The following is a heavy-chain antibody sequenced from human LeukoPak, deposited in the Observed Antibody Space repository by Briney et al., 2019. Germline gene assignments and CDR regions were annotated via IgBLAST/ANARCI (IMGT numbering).Heavy chain of an antibody. CDR1: GGSVSSGIYY. D-gene: IGHD1-14*01. CDR3: ARGIRTGYGY. J-gene: IGHJ4*02. CDR2: VGYSGGT. Sequence: SETLSLTCSVSGGSVSSGIYYWSWIRQPPGKGLEWIGHVGYSGGTNYNPSLKRRVTISLDMSKNQFSLKVMYLTAADTAVYYCARGIRTGYGYWGQGTLVTVSS. V-gene: IGHV4-61*01.